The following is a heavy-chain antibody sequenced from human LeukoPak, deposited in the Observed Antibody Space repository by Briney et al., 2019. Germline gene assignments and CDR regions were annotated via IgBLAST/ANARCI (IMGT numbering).Heavy chain of an antibody. J-gene: IGHJ4*02. V-gene: IGHV4-39*07. D-gene: IGHD1-26*01. CDR1: GGSISSSSYY. CDR3: ASFAGGSRVFDY. CDR2: IYYSGST. Sequence: SETLSLTCTVSGGSISSSSYYWGWIRQPPGKGLEWIGSIYYSGSTYYNPSLKSRVTISVDTSKNQFSLKLSSVTAADTAVYYCASFAGGSRVFDYWGQGTLVTVSS.